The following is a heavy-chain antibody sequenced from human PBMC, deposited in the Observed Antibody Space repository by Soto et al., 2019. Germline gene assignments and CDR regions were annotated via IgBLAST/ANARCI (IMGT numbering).Heavy chain of an antibody. CDR2: ISGSGGST. CDR1: GFTFSSYA. V-gene: IGHV3-23*01. J-gene: IGHJ4*02. D-gene: IGHD1-26*01. CDR3: AKGIPEFINAVVGGCQY. Sequence: XGSLRLSCAASGFTFSSYAMSCVRHAPGKGLEWVSAISGSGGSTYYADSVKGRFTISRDNSKNTLYLQMNSLRAEDTAVYYCAKGIPEFINAVVGGCQYWGQGTLGTVSS.